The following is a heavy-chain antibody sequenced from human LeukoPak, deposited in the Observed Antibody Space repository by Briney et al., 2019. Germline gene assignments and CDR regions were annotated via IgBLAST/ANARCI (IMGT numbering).Heavy chain of an antibody. J-gene: IGHJ4*02. CDR1: GYTLTELS. D-gene: IGHD6-13*01. Sequence: ASVKVSCKVSGYTLTELSMHWVRLAPGKGLEWMGGFDPEDGETIYAQKFQGRVTMTEDTSTDTAYMELSSLRSEDTAVYYCATVRTYSSRPNREFDYWGQGTLVPVSS. CDR3: ATVRTYSSRPNREFDY. CDR2: FDPEDGET. V-gene: IGHV1-24*01.